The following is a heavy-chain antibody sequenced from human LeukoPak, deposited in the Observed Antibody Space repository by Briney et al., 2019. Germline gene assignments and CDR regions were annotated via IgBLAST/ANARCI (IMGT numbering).Heavy chain of an antibody. V-gene: IGHV3-48*04. CDR2: ISSSSSTI. Sequence: GGSLSLSCAASGFTFSSYSMNWVRQAPGEGLEWVSYISSSSSTIYYADSVKGRLSISRDNAKNSLYLQMSSLTAEDIAVYYGARDLPFDYWGQGTLVTVSS. CDR3: ARDLPFDY. CDR1: GFTFSSYS. J-gene: IGHJ4*02.